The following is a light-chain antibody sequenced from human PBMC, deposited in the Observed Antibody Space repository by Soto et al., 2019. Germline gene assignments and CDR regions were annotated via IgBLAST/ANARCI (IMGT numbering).Light chain of an antibody. V-gene: IGLV2-23*01. J-gene: IGLJ3*02. CDR2: EGN. CDR1: TNDFGTYNL. CDR3: CLYVGNNVFA. Sequence: QSALTQPASVSGSPGQSITLSCTGTTNDFGTYNLVSWYQHYPGKAPKLIMYEGNKRPSGVSNRFSGSKFGSAASLTISGLQAEDEANYYCCLYVGNNVFAFGGGTRLTVL.